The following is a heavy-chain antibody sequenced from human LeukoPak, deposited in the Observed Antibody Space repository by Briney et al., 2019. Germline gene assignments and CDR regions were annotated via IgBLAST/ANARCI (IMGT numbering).Heavy chain of an antibody. CDR3: AGGGHSSSWLKLDY. CDR2: INHWGHT. Sequence: SETLSLTCTVSGGSISGSSYHWGWIRQPPGKGLEWIGSINHWGHTYYNPSLESRVTISVDTSKNQFSLKLSSVTAADTAVYYCAGGGHSSSWLKLDYWGQGTLVTVSS. CDR1: GGSISGSSYH. D-gene: IGHD6-13*01. J-gene: IGHJ4*02. V-gene: IGHV4-39*01.